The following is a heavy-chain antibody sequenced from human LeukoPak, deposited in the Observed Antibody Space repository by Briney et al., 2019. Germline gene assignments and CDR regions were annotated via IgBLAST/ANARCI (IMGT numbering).Heavy chain of an antibody. CDR2: INWNGGST. CDR3: VRVTDGYSF. Sequence: GGSLRLSCVASGFTFDDYGMSWVRQAPGKGPEWVSGINWNGGSTGYADSVKGRFTISRDNAKNSLYLQMNSLRVEDTALYYCVRVTDGYSFGGQGTLVIVSA. CDR1: GFTFDDYG. J-gene: IGHJ4*02. V-gene: IGHV3-20*04. D-gene: IGHD5-24*01.